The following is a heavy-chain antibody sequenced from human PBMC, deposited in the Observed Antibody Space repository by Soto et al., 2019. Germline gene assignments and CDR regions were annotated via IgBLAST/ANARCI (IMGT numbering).Heavy chain of an antibody. CDR2: INYSGST. CDR3: ARERLAVAGKGGWFDP. Sequence: SETLSLTCTVSGASIISSSYYWGWIRQPPGKGLEWIGSINYSGSTYYNPSLKSRVAISADTSKNQFSLKLRSVTAADTAVYYCARERLAVAGKGGWFDPWGQETLVTVSS. J-gene: IGHJ5*02. D-gene: IGHD6-19*01. CDR1: GASIISSSYY. V-gene: IGHV4-39*02.